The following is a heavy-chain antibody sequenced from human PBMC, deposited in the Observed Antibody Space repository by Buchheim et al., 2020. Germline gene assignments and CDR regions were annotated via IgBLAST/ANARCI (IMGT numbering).Heavy chain of an antibody. CDR2: IYHSGST. V-gene: IGHV4-4*02. D-gene: IGHD2-21*02. CDR3: ARDYCGGDCSFEYFQY. Sequence: QVQLQESGPGLVKPSGTLSLTCAVSGGSISSSNWWSWVRQPPGKGLEWIGEIYHSGSTNYNPSLKIRVTISVDKSKNQFSLKLSSVTAADTAVYYCARDYCGGDCSFEYFQYWGQGTL. CDR1: GGSISSSNW. J-gene: IGHJ1*01.